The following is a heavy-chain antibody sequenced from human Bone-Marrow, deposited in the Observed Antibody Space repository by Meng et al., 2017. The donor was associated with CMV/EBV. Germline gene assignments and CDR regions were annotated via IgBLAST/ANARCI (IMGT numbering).Heavy chain of an antibody. D-gene: IGHD2-2*01. V-gene: IGHV3-23*01. Sequence: GESLKISCAASGFTFDDYAMHWVRQAPGKGLEWVSAISGSGGSTYYADSVKGRFTISRGNSKNTLYLQMNSLRAEDTAVYYCAKDRAIVVVPAAKGELFDYWGQGTLVTVSS. CDR1: GFTFDDYA. CDR3: AKDRAIVVVPAAKGELFDY. CDR2: ISGSGGST. J-gene: IGHJ4*02.